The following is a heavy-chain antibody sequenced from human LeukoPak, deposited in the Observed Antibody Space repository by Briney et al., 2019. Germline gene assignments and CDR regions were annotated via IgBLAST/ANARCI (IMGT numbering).Heavy chain of an antibody. Sequence: GGSLRLSCAVSGFTFSTYGMHWVRQAPGKGLEWVAFIRYDGNNKYYADSVKGRFTISRDNSKNTLYLEMNSLRAEDTAVYYCARAHVTGVDAFDIWGQGTMVTVSS. V-gene: IGHV3-30*02. CDR3: ARAHVTGVDAFDI. CDR1: GFTFSTYG. D-gene: IGHD2-21*02. J-gene: IGHJ3*02. CDR2: IRYDGNNK.